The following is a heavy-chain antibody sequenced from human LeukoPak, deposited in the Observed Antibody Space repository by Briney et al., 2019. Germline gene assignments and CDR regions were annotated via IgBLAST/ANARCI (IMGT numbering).Heavy chain of an antibody. D-gene: IGHD6-13*01. Sequence: GGSLRLSCAASVFTFSSYGMTWVRQAPGKGREWVANIKQDGSEKYYVDSVKGRFTISRDNAKNSLYLQMNSLRAEDTAVYYCARDGLLRSSSWTGLSFDCWGQGTLVTVSS. V-gene: IGHV3-7*03. CDR1: VFTFSSYG. CDR3: ARDGLLRSSSWTGLSFDC. CDR2: IKQDGSEK. J-gene: IGHJ4*02.